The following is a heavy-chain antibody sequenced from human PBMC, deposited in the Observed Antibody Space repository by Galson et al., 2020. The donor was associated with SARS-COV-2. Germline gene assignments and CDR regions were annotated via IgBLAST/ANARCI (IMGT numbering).Heavy chain of an antibody. V-gene: IGHV4-34*01. CDR1: GGSFSGYY. CDR3: ARGKVAVY. CDR2: INHSGST. J-gene: IGHJ4*02. D-gene: IGHD6-19*01. Sequence: SVTLSLTCAVYGGSFSGYYWSWIRQPPGKGLEWIGEINHSGSTNYNPSLKSRVTISVDTSKNQFSLKLSSVTAADTAVYYCARGKVAVYWGQGTLVTVSS.